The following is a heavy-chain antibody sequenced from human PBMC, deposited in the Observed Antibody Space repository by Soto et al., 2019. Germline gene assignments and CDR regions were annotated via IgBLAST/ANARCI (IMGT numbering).Heavy chain of an antibody. D-gene: IGHD2-2*02. CDR1: GGSISTSNHY. Sequence: PSETLSLTCTVFGGSISTSNHYWVWIRQPPGKGLEWIGTIYYSGSTYYSPSLKGRVTISVDTSKNQFSLKLSSVTAADTAVYYCARLENCITSSCYTYFDYWGQGTQVTVSS. V-gene: IGHV4-39*01. CDR3: ARLENCITSSCYTYFDY. J-gene: IGHJ4*02. CDR2: IYYSGST.